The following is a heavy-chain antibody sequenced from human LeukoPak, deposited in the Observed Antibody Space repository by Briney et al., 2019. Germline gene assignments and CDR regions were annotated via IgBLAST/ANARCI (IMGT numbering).Heavy chain of an antibody. CDR1: AESVSSNNAA. CDR2: TYNDSKRYN. D-gene: IGHD3-16*01. V-gene: IGHV6-1*01. J-gene: IGHJ4*02. CDR3: ARDSLGGPLFDY. Sequence: SQTLSLTCAICAESVSSNNAAWNWIRQSPSRGIEWLERTYNDSKRYNDYAVFVKSRISINPDTSTNHFSLQLNSVTPKATAVYYCARDSLGGPLFDYWGQGTLVTVSS.